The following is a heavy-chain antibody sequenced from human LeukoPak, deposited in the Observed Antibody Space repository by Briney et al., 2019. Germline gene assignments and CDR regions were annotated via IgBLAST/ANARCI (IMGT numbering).Heavy chain of an antibody. CDR3: ARDTPGAEAGYYYYHGMDV. V-gene: IGHV3-66*01. J-gene: IGHJ6*01. D-gene: IGHD2-15*01. Sequence: GGSLRLSCAASGFTVSNNYMSWVRQVPGKGLEWVSVIYSGGSTYYADSVKGRFTISRDDSKNTLFLQMNSLRAEDTAVYYCARDTPGAEAGYYYYHGMDVWGQGTTVTVSS. CDR2: IYSGGST. CDR1: GFTVSNNY.